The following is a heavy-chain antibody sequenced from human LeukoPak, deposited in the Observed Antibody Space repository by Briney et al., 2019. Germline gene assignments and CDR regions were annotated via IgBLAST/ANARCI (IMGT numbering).Heavy chain of an antibody. Sequence: GGSLRLSCAASGFIFSSYAMSWVRQAPGKGLEWVSAISGSGGSTYYADSVKGRFTISRDNSKYTLYLQMNSLRAEDTAVYYCAKGRRAWVVRGERGYYFDYWGQGTLVTVSS. D-gene: IGHD3-10*01. CDR2: ISGSGGST. CDR3: AKGRRAWVVRGERGYYFDY. CDR1: GFIFSSYA. V-gene: IGHV3-23*01. J-gene: IGHJ4*02.